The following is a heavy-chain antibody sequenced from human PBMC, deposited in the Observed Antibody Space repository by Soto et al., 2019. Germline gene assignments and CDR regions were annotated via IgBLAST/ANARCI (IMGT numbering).Heavy chain of an antibody. CDR1: GGTFSSYA. J-gene: IGHJ6*02. Sequence: ASVKVSCKASGGTFSSYAISWVRQTPGRGLEWMGGIIPIFGTANYAQKFQGRVTITADESTSTAYMELSSLRSEDTAVYYCARXPYDILTGYDYSSGMDVWGQGTTVTVSS. CDR2: IIPIFGTA. D-gene: IGHD3-9*01. V-gene: IGHV1-69*13. CDR3: ARXPYDILTGYDYSSGMDV.